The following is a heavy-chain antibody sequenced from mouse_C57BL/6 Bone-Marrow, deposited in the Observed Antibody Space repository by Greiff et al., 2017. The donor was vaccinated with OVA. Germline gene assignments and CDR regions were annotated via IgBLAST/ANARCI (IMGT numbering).Heavy chain of an antibody. CDR3: ATDDGYFDV. Sequence: VQLKESVAELVRPGASVKLSCTASGFNIKNTYMYWVKQRPEQGLEWIGRIDPANGNTKYAPKFQGKATITADTSTNKSYLQLSSLTSEDTAIYYCATDDGYFDVWGTGTTVTVSA. CDR2: IDPANGNT. V-gene: IGHV14-3*01. CDR1: GFNIKNTY. J-gene: IGHJ1*03. D-gene: IGHD2-12*01.